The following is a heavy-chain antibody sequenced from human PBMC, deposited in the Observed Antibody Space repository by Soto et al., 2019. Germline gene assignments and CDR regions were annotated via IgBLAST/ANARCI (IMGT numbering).Heavy chain of an antibody. J-gene: IGHJ4*02. D-gene: IGHD3-22*01. Sequence: ASVKVSWKASGYTFTSYGISWVRQAPGQGLEWMGWISAYNGNTNYAQKLQGRVTMTTDTSTSTAYMELRSLRSDDTAVYYCARVKYYYDSSGYSAYYFDYRAQGTLVTVSS. CDR1: GYTFTSYG. CDR3: ARVKYYYDSSGYSAYYFDY. V-gene: IGHV1-18*01. CDR2: ISAYNGNT.